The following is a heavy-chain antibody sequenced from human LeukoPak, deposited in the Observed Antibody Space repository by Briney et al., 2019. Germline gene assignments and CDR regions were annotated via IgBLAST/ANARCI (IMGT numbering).Heavy chain of an antibody. CDR3: ARILDSAWGELGY. J-gene: IGHJ4*02. CDR2: IRSDGSNK. D-gene: IGHD6-19*01. Sequence: GGSLRLSCAASPFTFSSYGMHWVRQAPGKGLEWMAFIRSDGSNKYYADSVKGRFTISRDNSKNTLYLQMNSLRAEDTAVYYCARILDSAWGELGYWGQGTLVTVSS. CDR1: PFTFSSYG. V-gene: IGHV3-30*02.